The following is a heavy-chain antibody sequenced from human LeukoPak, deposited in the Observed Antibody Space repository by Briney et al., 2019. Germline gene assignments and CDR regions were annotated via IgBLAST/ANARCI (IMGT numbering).Heavy chain of an antibody. Sequence: ASVKVSCKASGYTFTSYAMNWVRQAPGQGLEWMGWINTNTGNPTYAQGFTGRFVFSLDTSVSTAYLQISSLKAEDTAVYYCAKDRATVTPTVFDYWGQGTLVTVSS. J-gene: IGHJ4*02. CDR1: GYTFTSYA. CDR3: AKDRATVTPTVFDY. CDR2: INTNTGNP. D-gene: IGHD4-17*01. V-gene: IGHV7-4-1*02.